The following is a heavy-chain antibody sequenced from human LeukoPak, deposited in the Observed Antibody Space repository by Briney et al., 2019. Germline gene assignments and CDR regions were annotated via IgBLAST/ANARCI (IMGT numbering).Heavy chain of an antibody. CDR1: GFTFSSYA. Sequence: GGSLRLSCAASGFTFSSYAMSWVRQAPGKALEWVSAISGSGSITYYADSVKGRFPFSRDNSKNTLYLQMNSLRAEDTAIYYCAKRSSGHYFDYWGPGTLVTVST. D-gene: IGHD6-25*01. CDR2: ISGSGSIT. V-gene: IGHV3-23*01. CDR3: AKRSSGHYFDY. J-gene: IGHJ4*02.